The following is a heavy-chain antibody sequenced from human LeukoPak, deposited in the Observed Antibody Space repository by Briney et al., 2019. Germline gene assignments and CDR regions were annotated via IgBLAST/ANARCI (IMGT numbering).Heavy chain of an antibody. CDR2: MSYSGST. Sequence: SETLSLTCTVSGFSISSYYWSWIRQPPGKGLEWIGYMSYSGSTNYNPSLKSRVTISVDTSKNQFSLKLSSVTAADTAVYYCARGYYYDSTGYGSLGYGPWYFDLWGRGTLVTVSS. CDR1: GFSISSYY. V-gene: IGHV4-59*01. CDR3: ARGYYYDSTGYGSLGYGPWYFDL. J-gene: IGHJ2*01. D-gene: IGHD3-22*01.